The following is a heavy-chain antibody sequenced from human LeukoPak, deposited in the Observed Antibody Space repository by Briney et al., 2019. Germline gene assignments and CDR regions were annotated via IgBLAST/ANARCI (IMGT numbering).Heavy chain of an antibody. D-gene: IGHD6-13*01. CDR2: ITSNGGSA. Sequence: GGSLRLSCSASGFTFNNYAMYWVRQAPGKGLEYVSAITSNGGSAYYADSVKGRFTISRDNSRNTLYLQMSSLRAEDTAVYCCVGFRATAGLYWGQGTLVTVSS. CDR3: VGFRATAGLY. J-gene: IGHJ4*02. V-gene: IGHV3-64D*06. CDR1: GFTFNNYA.